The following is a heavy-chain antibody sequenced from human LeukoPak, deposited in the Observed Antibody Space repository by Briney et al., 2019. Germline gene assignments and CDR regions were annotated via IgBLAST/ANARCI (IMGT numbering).Heavy chain of an antibody. D-gene: IGHD6-19*01. CDR2: IYTTGST. J-gene: IGHJ4*02. V-gene: IGHV4-59*01. CDR1: GGSLSSYF. CDR3: ARFSGWSFFFDY. Sequence: SETLSLTCTVSGGSLSSYFWSWVRQPPGKGLEWIGYIYTTGSTNYNPSLKSRVTISVDTSKNQFSLELRSVTAADTAVYYCARFSGWSFFFDYWGQGTLVTVSS.